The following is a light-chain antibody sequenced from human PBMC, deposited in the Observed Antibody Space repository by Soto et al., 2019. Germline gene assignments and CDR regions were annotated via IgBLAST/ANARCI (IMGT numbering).Light chain of an antibody. CDR2: GAS. V-gene: IGKV3-15*01. J-gene: IGKJ2*01. CDR1: QSVSNN. CDR3: QQYNNWPPVT. Sequence: ERVMTQSPATLSVSPGERATLSCRASQSVSNNLAWYQQKPGQTHRLLIYGASTRATGIPVRFSGSGSGTEFTLTISSLQSEDFAVYYCQQYNNWPPVTFGQGTKLEI.